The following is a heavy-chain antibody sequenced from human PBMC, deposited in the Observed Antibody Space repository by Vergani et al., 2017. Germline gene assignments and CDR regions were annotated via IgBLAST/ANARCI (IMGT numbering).Heavy chain of an antibody. D-gene: IGHD6-19*01. V-gene: IGHV4-59*01. CDR1: GGSISSYY. J-gene: IGHJ4*02. CDR2: IYYSGST. Sequence: QVQLQESGPGLVKPSETLSLTCTVSGGSISSYYWSWIRQPPGKGLEWIGYIYYSGSTNYNPSLKSRVTISVDTSKNQFSLKLSSVTAADTAVYYCARGAWQWLVQVDYWGQGTLVTVSS. CDR3: ARGAWQWLVQVDY.